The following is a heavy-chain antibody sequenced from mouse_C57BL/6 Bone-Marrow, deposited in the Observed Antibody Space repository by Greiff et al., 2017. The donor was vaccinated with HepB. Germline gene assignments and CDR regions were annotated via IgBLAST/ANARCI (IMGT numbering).Heavy chain of an antibody. CDR1: GYTFTSYG. Sequence: VQLQQSGAELARPGASVKLSCKASGYTFTSYGISWVKQRTGQGLEWIGEIYTRSGDTYYNEKFKGKATLTADKSSSTAYMELRSLTSEDSAVYFWARENPYGSRDYWGQGTTLTVSS. V-gene: IGHV1-81*01. CDR2: IYTRSGDT. CDR3: ARENPYGSRDY. J-gene: IGHJ2*01. D-gene: IGHD1-1*01.